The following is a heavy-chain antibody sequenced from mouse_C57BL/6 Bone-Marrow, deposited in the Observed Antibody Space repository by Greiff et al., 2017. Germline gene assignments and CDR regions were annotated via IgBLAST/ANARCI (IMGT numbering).Heavy chain of an antibody. V-gene: IGHV1-74*01. J-gene: IGHJ3*01. D-gene: IGHD3-2*01. CDR1: GYTFTSYW. Sequence: QVQLKQPGAELVKPGASVKVSCKASGYTFTSYWMHWVKQRPGQGLEWIGRIHPSDSDTKYNQNFKGKATLTVDKSSSTAYMQLSSLTSEDSAVYYCAIGRQLRLPWFAYWGQGTLVTVSA. CDR3: AIGRQLRLPWFAY. CDR2: IHPSDSDT.